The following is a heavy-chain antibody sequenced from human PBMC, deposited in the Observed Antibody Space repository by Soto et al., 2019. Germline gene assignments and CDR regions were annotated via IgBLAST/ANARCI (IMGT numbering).Heavy chain of an antibody. CDR1: GYTFTSYG. D-gene: IGHD2-8*02. CDR3: GRCRTDSYAMDV. J-gene: IGHJ6*02. CDR2: ISAYNGNT. V-gene: IGHV1-18*01. Sequence: ASVKVSCKASGYTFTSYGISWVRQAPVQGLEWMGWISAYNGNTNYAQNVKGRVVMTTEISTNTVYMELRSLRSDDSAMYYCGRCRTDSYAMDVWGQGTTVTVSS.